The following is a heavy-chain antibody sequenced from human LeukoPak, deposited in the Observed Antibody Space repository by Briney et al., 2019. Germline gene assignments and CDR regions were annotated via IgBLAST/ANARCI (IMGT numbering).Heavy chain of an antibody. D-gene: IGHD6-19*01. J-gene: IGHJ6*03. V-gene: IGHV1-2*02. Sequence: VASVKVSRKASGYTFTGYYMHWVRQAPGQGLEWMGWINPNSGGTNYAQKFQGRVTMTRDTSISTAYMELSRLRSDDTAVYYCARVYQDSSGWQNYYMDVWGKGTTVTVSS. CDR2: INPNSGGT. CDR3: ARVYQDSSGWQNYYMDV. CDR1: GYTFTGYY.